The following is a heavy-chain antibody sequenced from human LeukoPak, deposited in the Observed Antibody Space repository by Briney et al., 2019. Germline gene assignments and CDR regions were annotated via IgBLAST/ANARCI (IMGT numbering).Heavy chain of an antibody. CDR2: INPDGSEK. V-gene: IGHV3-7*01. CDR3: ARVGVVTDDAFDI. J-gene: IGHJ3*02. D-gene: IGHD3-3*01. Sequence: PGGSLRLSCAVSGFSVSGYYMSWVRQAPGKGLEWVANINPDGSEKNYGDYVKGRFNISRDNAKNSLFLQMNSLRADDTAVFYCARVGVVTDDAFDIWGQGTLVTVSS. CDR1: GFSVSGYY.